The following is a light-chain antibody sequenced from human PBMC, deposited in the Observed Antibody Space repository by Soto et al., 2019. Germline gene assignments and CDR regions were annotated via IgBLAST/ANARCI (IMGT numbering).Light chain of an antibody. CDR1: QSLSGW. Sequence: DIQMTQSPSTLSAYVGDRVTITCRASQSLSGWLAWYQQKPGKAPKLLIYKTSSLESGVPSRFTGSGSGTDFTLTISSLQPEDFATYYCHQFSNYPRTFGQGTKVDI. CDR2: KTS. CDR3: HQFSNYPRT. V-gene: IGKV1-5*03. J-gene: IGKJ1*01.